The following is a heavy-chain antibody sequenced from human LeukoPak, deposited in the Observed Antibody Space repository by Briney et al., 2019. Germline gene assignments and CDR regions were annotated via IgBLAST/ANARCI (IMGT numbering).Heavy chain of an antibody. Sequence: GASVKVSCKASGYTFTSYYMHWVRQAPGKGLEWMGGFDPEDGETIYAQKFQGRVTMTEDTSTDTAYMELSSLRSEDTAVYYCATGRRWESHYYMDVWGKGTTVTISS. CDR1: GYTFTSYY. CDR3: ATGRRWESHYYMDV. V-gene: IGHV1-24*01. CDR2: FDPEDGET. J-gene: IGHJ6*03. D-gene: IGHD1-26*01.